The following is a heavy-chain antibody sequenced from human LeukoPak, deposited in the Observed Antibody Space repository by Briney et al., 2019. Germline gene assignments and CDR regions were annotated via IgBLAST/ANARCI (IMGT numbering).Heavy chain of an antibody. CDR1: GGSFSGYY. CDR2: IYYSGST. J-gene: IGHJ4*01. V-gene: IGHV4-34*01. Sequence: SETLSLTCAVYGGSFSGYYWGWIRQPPGKGLEWIGSIYYSGSTYYNPSLKSRVTISVDTSKNQFSLKLSSVTAADTAVYYCDAGSYYGSGSPFPFDYWGQGTLVTVSS. CDR3: DAGSYYGSGSPFPFDY. D-gene: IGHD3-10*01.